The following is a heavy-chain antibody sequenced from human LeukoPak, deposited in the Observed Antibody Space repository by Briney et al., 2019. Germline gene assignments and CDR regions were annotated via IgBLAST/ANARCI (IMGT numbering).Heavy chain of an antibody. CDR3: ARDTSSSWYYFDH. J-gene: IGHJ4*02. V-gene: IGHV3-33*01. CDR2: IWSDGSTK. Sequence: GGSLRLSCAASGFTFRKYGMHWVRQAPGKGLEWVAVIWSDGSTKYYAESVQGRFTISRDTSKNRLYLQLNSLRVEDTAVFYCARDTSSSWYYFDHWGQGTLVTVSS. CDR1: GFTFRKYG. D-gene: IGHD6-13*01.